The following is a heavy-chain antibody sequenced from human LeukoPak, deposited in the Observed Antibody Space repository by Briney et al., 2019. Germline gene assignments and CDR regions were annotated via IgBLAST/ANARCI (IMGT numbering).Heavy chain of an antibody. V-gene: IGHV4-61*02. D-gene: IGHD6-13*01. Sequence: ASETLSLTCTVSGGSISSGSYYWSWIRQPAGKGLEWIGRIYTGGSTNYNPSLKSRVTISVDTSKNQFSLKLSSVTAADTAVYYCARDPTAAAGTSWFDPWGQGTLVTVSS. CDR3: ARDPTAAAGTSWFDP. CDR2: IYTGGST. CDR1: GGSISSGSYY. J-gene: IGHJ5*02.